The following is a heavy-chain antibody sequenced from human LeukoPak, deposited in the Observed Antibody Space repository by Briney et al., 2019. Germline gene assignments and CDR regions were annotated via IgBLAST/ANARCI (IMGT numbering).Heavy chain of an antibody. CDR1: GGSISSYY. V-gene: IGHV4-59*01. D-gene: IGHD6-19*01. CDR3: ARAKPSGWFDY. CDR2: IYYSGST. Sequence: SEPLSLTCTVSGGSISSYYWSWIRQPPGKGLEWIGYIYYSGSTNYNPSLKSRVTISVDTSKNQFSLKLSSVTAADTAVYYCARAKPSGWFDYWGQGTLVTVSS. J-gene: IGHJ4*02.